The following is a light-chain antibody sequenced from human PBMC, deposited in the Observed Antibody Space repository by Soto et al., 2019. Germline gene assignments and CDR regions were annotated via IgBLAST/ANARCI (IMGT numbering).Light chain of an antibody. Sequence: EILLTQSPCSLSLSPGERATLSCRASQSVSSRSLAWYQQKGGQAPSLLIYGSSRRATGLTDRVSGSGSGTDFTLTSSRLEHEDIAVYYWQQYGSSNTFGQGTKLEIK. CDR3: QQYGSSNT. CDR1: QSVSSRS. V-gene: IGKV3-20*01. CDR2: GSS. J-gene: IGKJ2*01.